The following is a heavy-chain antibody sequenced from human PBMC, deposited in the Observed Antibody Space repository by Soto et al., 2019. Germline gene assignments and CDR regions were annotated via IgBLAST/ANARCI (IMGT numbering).Heavy chain of an antibody. Sequence: QVQLVQSGAEVKKPGSSVKVSCKASGGTFSSYTISWVRQAPGQGLEWMGRIIPILGIANYAQKFQGRVTITEDKSTSTAYMELSSLRAEDTAVYYCARDGYCSGGSCYALDYWGQGTLVTVSS. CDR1: GGTFSSYT. J-gene: IGHJ4*02. CDR3: ARDGYCSGGSCYALDY. D-gene: IGHD2-15*01. CDR2: IIPILGIA. V-gene: IGHV1-69*08.